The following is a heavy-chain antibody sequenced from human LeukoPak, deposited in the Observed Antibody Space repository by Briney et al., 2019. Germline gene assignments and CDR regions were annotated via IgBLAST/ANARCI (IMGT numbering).Heavy chain of an antibody. D-gene: IGHD3-3*01. CDR1: GYTFTSYG. J-gene: IGHJ4*02. Sequence: ASVKVSCKTSGYTFTSYGITWVRQAPGQGLEWMGWISAYGHTKLARNLKARVTVTIDTSTTTAYMELRSLSSDDTAVYFCARETASGYLGFDFWGQGTLITVSS. CDR3: ARETASGYLGFDF. V-gene: IGHV1-18*01. CDR2: ISAYGHT.